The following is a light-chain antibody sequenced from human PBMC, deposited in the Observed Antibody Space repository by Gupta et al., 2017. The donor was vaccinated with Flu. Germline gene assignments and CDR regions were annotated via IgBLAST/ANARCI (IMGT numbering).Light chain of an antibody. CDR3: QTWGTGIRV. Sequence: SGHSSYASAWHQQQPEKGPRYLMKLNSDGSHSKGDGIPDRFSGSSSGAERYLTISSLQSEDDADYYCQTWGTGIRVFGGGTKLTVL. CDR2: LNSDGSH. J-gene: IGLJ3*02. CDR1: SGHSSYA. V-gene: IGLV4-69*01.